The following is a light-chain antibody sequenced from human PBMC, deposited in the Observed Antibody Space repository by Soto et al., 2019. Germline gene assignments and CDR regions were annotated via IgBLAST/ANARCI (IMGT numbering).Light chain of an antibody. V-gene: IGKV1-8*01. CDR1: QGISSY. J-gene: IGKJ1*01. CDR2: AAS. Sequence: AIRMTQSPSSLSASTGDRVTITCRASQGISSYLAWYQQKPGKAPKLLIYAASTLQSGVPSRFSGSGSGTAFTLTISCLQSEDFATYYCHQYYSYPRTFGQWTKVDIK. CDR3: HQYYSYPRT.